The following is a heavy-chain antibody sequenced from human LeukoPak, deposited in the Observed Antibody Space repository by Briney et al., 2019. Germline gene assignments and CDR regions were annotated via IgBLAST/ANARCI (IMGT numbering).Heavy chain of an antibody. CDR2: INTNTGNP. CDR3: ARDLPTGIAAAGTKKNYYYYYYMDV. D-gene: IGHD6-13*01. Sequence: ASVKVSCKASGYTFTSYAMNWVRQAPGQGLEWMGWINTNTGNPTYAQGFTGRFVFSLDTSVSTAYLQISSLKAEDTAVYYCARDLPTGIAAAGTKKNYYYYYYMDVWGKGTTVTVSS. J-gene: IGHJ6*03. V-gene: IGHV7-4-1*02. CDR1: GYTFTSYA.